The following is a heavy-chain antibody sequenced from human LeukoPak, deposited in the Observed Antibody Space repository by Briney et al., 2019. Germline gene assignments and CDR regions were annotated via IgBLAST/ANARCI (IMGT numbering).Heavy chain of an antibody. CDR2: IYPGDSDT. Sequence: GESLKISCKGSGYIFTRYLIGWVRQRPEKGLEWMGIIYPGDSDTRYSPSFQGQVTISVDKSINTAYLHWSSLKASKSAMYYCARQDRQCSGGSCYSEYWGQETLVTVS. D-gene: IGHD2-15*01. CDR1: GYIFTRYL. V-gene: IGHV5-51*01. J-gene: IGHJ4*02. CDR3: ARQDRQCSGGSCYSEY.